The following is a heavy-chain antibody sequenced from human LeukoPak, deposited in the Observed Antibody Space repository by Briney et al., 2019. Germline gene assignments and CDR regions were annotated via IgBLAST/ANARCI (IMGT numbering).Heavy chain of an antibody. CDR1: GFTFDDYA. D-gene: IGHD6-13*01. Sequence: GGSLRLSCAASGFTFDDYAMHWVRQAPGKGLEWVSGISWNSGSIGYADSVKGRFTISRDNAKSSLYLQMNSLRAEDTALYYCAKGGGYSSSWYLYFDYWGQGTLVTVSS. J-gene: IGHJ4*02. CDR2: ISWNSGSI. CDR3: AKGGGYSSSWYLYFDY. V-gene: IGHV3-9*01.